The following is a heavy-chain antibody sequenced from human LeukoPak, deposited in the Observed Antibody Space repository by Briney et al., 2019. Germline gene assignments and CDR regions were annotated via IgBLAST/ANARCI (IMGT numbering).Heavy chain of an antibody. Sequence: PSETLSLTCAVYGGSFSGYYWSWIRQPPGKGLEWIGEINHSGSTNYNPPLKSRFTISVDTSKNQFSLKLSSVTAADTAVYYCARGYIVLMVYAFDYWGQGTLVTVSS. V-gene: IGHV4-34*01. CDR3: ARGYIVLMVYAFDY. CDR2: INHSGST. D-gene: IGHD2-8*01. CDR1: GGSFSGYY. J-gene: IGHJ4*02.